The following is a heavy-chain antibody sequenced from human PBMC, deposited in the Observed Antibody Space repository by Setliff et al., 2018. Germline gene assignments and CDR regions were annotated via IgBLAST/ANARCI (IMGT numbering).Heavy chain of an antibody. V-gene: IGHV3-23*01. D-gene: IGHD6-13*01. CDR1: GFTFSSYA. J-gene: IGHJ4*02. CDR3: AKVEGYSSSWFPLDY. Sequence: GGSLRLSCAASGFTFSSYAMSWVRQAPGKGLEWVSAISGSGGSTYYADSVKGRFTISRDNSKNTLYLQMNSLRAEDTAVYYCAKVEGYSSSWFPLDYWGQGTLVTVSS. CDR2: ISGSGGST.